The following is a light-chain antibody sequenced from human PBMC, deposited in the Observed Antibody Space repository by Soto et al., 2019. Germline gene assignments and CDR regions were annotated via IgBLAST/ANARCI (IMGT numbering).Light chain of an antibody. J-gene: IGKJ5*01. CDR1: QGIRNY. CDR2: MSS. Sequence: IQMTQSPSSLSASVGDRVTITCRASQGIRNYLNWYQQKPGKAPNLLIYMSSSLQSGVPSRFSGSRSGTDYTLTIRSLQPEDFASYYCHKSYSAPLTLRPGTRMEIK. V-gene: IGKV1-39*01. CDR3: HKSYSAPLT.